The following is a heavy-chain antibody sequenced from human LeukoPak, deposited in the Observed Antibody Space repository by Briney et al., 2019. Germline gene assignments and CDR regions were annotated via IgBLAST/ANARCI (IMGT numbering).Heavy chain of an antibody. J-gene: IGHJ4*02. D-gene: IGHD2-8*01. Sequence: PGRSLRLSCAASGFTFSSYGMHWVRQAPGKGLEWVAIISYDGSNKYYAGSVKGRLTISRDNSKNTLYLQMNSLRAEDTAVYYCAKDNEDYWGQGTLVTVSS. CDR1: GFTFSSYG. CDR2: ISYDGSNK. V-gene: IGHV3-30*18. CDR3: AKDNEDY.